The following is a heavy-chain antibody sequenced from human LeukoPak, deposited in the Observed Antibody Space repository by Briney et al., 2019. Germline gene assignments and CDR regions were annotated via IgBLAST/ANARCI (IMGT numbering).Heavy chain of an antibody. CDR3: ARDPGPYAFDI. V-gene: IGHV4-4*07. J-gene: IGHJ3*02. Sequence: SGPLSLTCTVSGGSIIRYYWSGMRQRAGKGLEWIGRIYTSGSTNYNPSLKSRVTMSVDTSKNQFSLKLSSVTAADTAVYYCARDPGPYAFDIWGQGTMVTVSS. CDR2: IYTSGST. CDR1: GGSIIRYY.